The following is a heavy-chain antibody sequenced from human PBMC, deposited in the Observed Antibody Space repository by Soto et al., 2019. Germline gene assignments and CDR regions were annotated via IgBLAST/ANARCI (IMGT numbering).Heavy chain of an antibody. J-gene: IGHJ6*03. D-gene: IGHD6-6*01. Sequence: GASVKVSCKASGYTFTSYDINWVRQATGQGLEWMGWMNPNSGNTGYAQKFQGRVTMTRNTSISTAYMELSSLRSEDTAVYYCARGLRLIAARYYYYYFMDVWGKGTTVTVSS. CDR1: GYTFTSYD. CDR3: ARGLRLIAARYYYYYFMDV. CDR2: MNPNSGNT. V-gene: IGHV1-8*01.